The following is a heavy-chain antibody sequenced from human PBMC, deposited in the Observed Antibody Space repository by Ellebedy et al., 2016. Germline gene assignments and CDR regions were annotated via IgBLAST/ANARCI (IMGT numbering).Heavy chain of an antibody. CDR3: GRDLRGYNGFQDY. D-gene: IGHD5-12*01. Sequence: GESLKISXAASGFTFSNYCMIWVRQAPGKGLEWVANIKQDGSNKYYVDSVKGRFTISRDNAKNSLYLQMNSLRAEDTAVYYCGRDLRGYNGFQDYWGQGTLATVSS. V-gene: IGHV3-7*01. J-gene: IGHJ4*02. CDR2: IKQDGSNK. CDR1: GFTFSNYC.